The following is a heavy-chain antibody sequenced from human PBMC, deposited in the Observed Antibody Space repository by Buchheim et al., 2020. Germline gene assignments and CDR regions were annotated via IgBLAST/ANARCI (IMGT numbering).Heavy chain of an antibody. J-gene: IGHJ5*02. D-gene: IGHD6-19*01. V-gene: IGHV3-43D*03. Sequence: EVQLVESGGVVVQPGGSLRLSCAASGFTFDDYAMHWVRQAPGKGLEWVSLISWDGGSTYYADSVKGRFTISRDNSKNYLYLLMNSLRAKDTALYYCVKGSGGGSGWYNWFDPWGQGTL. CDR1: GFTFDDYA. CDR3: VKGSGGGSGWYNWFDP. CDR2: ISWDGGST.